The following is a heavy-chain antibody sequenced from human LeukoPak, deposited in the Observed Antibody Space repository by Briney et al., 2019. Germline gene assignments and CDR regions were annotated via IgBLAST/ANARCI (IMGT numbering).Heavy chain of an antibody. Sequence: SVKVSCKASGGTFSSYAISWVRQAPGQGLEWMGRIIPILGIANYAQKFQGRVTITADKSTSTAYMELSGLRSEDTAVYYCAIHSRDGYNVDYWGQGTLVTVSS. D-gene: IGHD5-24*01. CDR3: AIHSRDGYNVDY. J-gene: IGHJ4*02. CDR1: GGTFSSYA. V-gene: IGHV1-69*04. CDR2: IIPILGIA.